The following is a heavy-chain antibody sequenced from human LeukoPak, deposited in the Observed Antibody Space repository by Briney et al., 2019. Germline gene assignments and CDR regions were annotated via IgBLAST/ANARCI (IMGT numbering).Heavy chain of an antibody. CDR2: IYSCGST. D-gene: IGHD3-10*01. CDR1: GFTVSSNY. Sequence: PGGSLRLSCAASGFTVSSNYMSWVRQAPGKGLEWVSVIYSCGSTYYADSVKGRFTISRDNSKNTLYLQMNSLRAEDTAVYYCARAPRGVVDYWGQGTLVTVSS. J-gene: IGHJ4*02. V-gene: IGHV3-66*03. CDR3: ARAPRGVVDY.